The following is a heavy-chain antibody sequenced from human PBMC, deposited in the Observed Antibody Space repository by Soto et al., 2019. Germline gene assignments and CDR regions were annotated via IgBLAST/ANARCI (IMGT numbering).Heavy chain of an antibody. D-gene: IGHD3-9*01. J-gene: IGHJ4*02. CDR1: GGTFSSYA. V-gene: IGHV1-69*05. CDR3: ARVTVNNVLAGPFDY. Sequence: ASVKVSCKASGGTFSSYAISWVRQAPGQGLEWMGGIIPISGTTNYAQKFQGRVTMTSDTSTSTVYMELSSLRSDDTAVYYCARVTVNNVLAGPFDYWGQGTLVTVS. CDR2: IIPISGTT.